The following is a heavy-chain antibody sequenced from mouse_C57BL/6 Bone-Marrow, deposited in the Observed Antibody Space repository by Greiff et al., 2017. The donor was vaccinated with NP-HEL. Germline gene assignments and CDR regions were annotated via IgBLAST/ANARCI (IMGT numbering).Heavy chain of an antibody. D-gene: IGHD1-1*01. CDR2: IDPENGDT. CDR1: GFNIKDDY. Sequence: EVQLQQSGAELVRPGASVKLSCTASGFNIKDDYMHWVKQRPEQGLEWIGWIDPENGDTEYASKFQGKATITADTSSNTAYLQLSSLTSEDTAVYYCTTYYYGSSPSFYYAMDYCGQGTSVTVSA. CDR3: TTYYYGSSPSFYYAMDY. V-gene: IGHV14-4*01. J-gene: IGHJ4*01.